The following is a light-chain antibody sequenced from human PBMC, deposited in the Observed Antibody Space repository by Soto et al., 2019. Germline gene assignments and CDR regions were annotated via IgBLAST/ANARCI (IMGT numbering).Light chain of an antibody. V-gene: IGKV3D-20*02. CDR2: GAS. CDR1: QSVSNNY. J-gene: IGKJ5*01. Sequence: EIVLPQSPGTLSLSPGARAPLSCRASQSVSNNYLAWYQQKPGQAPRLLIYGASNRATGIPDRFSGSGSGTDFTLTISSLEPEEFAVYYCQQRSNWLITFGQGTRLEI. CDR3: QQRSNWLIT.